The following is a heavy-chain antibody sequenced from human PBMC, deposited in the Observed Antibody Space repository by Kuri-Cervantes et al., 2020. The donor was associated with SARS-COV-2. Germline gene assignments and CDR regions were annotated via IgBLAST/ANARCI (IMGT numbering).Heavy chain of an antibody. CDR3: ARHLEDSYGYGRGYYDL. D-gene: IGHD5-18*01. J-gene: IGHJ2*01. CDR2: ISHSGSS. Sequence: AGSLSLTCAVYGGSFSGYYWSWIRQPPGKGLEWIGAISHSGSSNYNPPLKRRATVSVDTSKNQFPLKLSSVTAADRAVDYCARHLEDSYGYGRGYYDLWGRGTLVTVSS. CDR1: GGSFSGYY. V-gene: IGHV4-34*01.